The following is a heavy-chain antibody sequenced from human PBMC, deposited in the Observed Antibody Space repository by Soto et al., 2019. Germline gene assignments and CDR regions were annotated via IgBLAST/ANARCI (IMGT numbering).Heavy chain of an antibody. CDR1: GGSISSSSYY. D-gene: IGHD3-9*01. CDR2: IYYSGST. Sequence: SETLSLTCTVSGGSISSSSYYWGWIRQPPGKGLEWIGSIYYSGSTYYNPSLKSRVTISVDTSKNQFSLKLSSVTAADTAVYYCARNHLKEDILTGQDNYYYYYMDVWGKGTTVTVSS. J-gene: IGHJ6*03. CDR3: ARNHLKEDILTGQDNYYYYYMDV. V-gene: IGHV4-39*01.